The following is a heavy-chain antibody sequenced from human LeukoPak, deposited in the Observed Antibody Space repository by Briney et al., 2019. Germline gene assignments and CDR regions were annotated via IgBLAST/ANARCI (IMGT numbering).Heavy chain of an antibody. CDR3: ARVSADYYDSSHNWFDP. D-gene: IGHD3-22*01. V-gene: IGHV4-30-4*01. J-gene: IGHJ5*02. Sequence: SETLSLTCTVSGGSISSGDYYWSWIRQPPGKGLEWIGYIYYSGSTYYNPSLKSRVTISVDTSKNQFSLKLGSVTAADTAVYYCARVSADYYDSSHNWFDPWGQGTLVTVSS. CDR2: IYYSGST. CDR1: GGSISSGDYY.